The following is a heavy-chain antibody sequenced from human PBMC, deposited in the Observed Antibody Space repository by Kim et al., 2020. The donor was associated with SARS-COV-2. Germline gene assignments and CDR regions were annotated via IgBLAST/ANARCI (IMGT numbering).Heavy chain of an antibody. V-gene: IGHV3-33*06. Sequence: GGSLRLSCAASGFTFSSYGMHWVRQAPGKGLEWVAIIWYDGSNKYYVDSVKGRFTISRDNSKNTLYLQMNSLRAEDTAVYYCAKVASHYGMDVWGQGTTVTVSS. J-gene: IGHJ6*02. CDR1: GFTFSSYG. CDR3: AKVASHYGMDV. CDR2: IWYDGSNK. D-gene: IGHD6-6*01.